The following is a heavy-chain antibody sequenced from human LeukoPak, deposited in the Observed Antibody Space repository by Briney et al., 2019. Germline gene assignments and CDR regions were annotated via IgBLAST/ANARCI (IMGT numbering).Heavy chain of an antibody. V-gene: IGHV4-61*02. CDR2: IYSSGSS. CDR1: GGPISSGTYY. D-gene: IGHD4-11*01. J-gene: IGHJ6*03. Sequence: PSETLSLTCTVSGGPISSGTYYWSWIRQPAGKGLEWIGRIYSSGSSNYNPSLKSRVTISVGTSKNQFSLKLSSVTAADTAVYYCARDRVTTVTTTGFRYYYYYMDVWGKGTTVTVSS. CDR3: ARDRVTTVTTTGFRYYYYYMDV.